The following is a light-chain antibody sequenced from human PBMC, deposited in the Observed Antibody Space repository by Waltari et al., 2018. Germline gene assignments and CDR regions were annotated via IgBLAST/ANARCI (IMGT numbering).Light chain of an antibody. CDR3: QQYNIYPLT. CDR1: QSINSW. CDR2: KAS. Sequence: DIQMTQSTSTLSASVGDRGTITCRASQSINSWLAWYQQKPGEAPKLLIYKASSLQSGVPSSFSGSGSGTEFTLTISSLQPDDFATYYCQQYNIYPLTFGQGTKVEIK. J-gene: IGKJ1*01. V-gene: IGKV1-5*03.